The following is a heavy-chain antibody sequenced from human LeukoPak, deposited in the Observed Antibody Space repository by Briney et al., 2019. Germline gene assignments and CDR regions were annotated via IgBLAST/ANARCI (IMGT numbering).Heavy chain of an antibody. Sequence: GSLRLSCAASGFTFSHYYMSWIRQAPGKGLEWIGEINHSGSTNYNPSLKSRVTISVDTSKNQFSLKLSSVTAADTAVYYCARNGYYYDSSGYYTSDAFDIWGQGTMVTVSS. J-gene: IGHJ3*02. V-gene: IGHV4-34*01. CDR2: INHSGST. D-gene: IGHD3-22*01. CDR3: ARNGYYYDSSGYYTSDAFDI. CDR1: GFTFSHYY.